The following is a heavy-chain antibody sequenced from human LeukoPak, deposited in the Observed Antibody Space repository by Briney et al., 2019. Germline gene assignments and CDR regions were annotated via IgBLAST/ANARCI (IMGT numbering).Heavy chain of an antibody. CDR2: ISGSGGST. CDR3: AKDHYHYGSGSSKTAFDY. J-gene: IGHJ4*02. CDR1: GFTFSSYA. Sequence: GGSLRLSCAASGFTFSSYAMSWVRQAPGKGLEWVSAISGSGGSTYYADSVKGRFTISRDNSKNTLYLQMNSLRAEDTAVYYCAKDHYHYGSGSSKTAFDYWGQGTLVTVSS. V-gene: IGHV3-23*01. D-gene: IGHD3-10*01.